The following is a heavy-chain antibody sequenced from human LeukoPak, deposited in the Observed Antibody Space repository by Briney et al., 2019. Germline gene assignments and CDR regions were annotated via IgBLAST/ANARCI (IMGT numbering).Heavy chain of an antibody. CDR2: MYLSGTT. CDR1: GDSINSLDL. Sequence: SGTLSLTCTVPGDSINSLDLWSWVRQPPGKGLEWIGEMYLSGTTHSNPSVKSRVTISIDKSKNQFFLNLSSVTAADTAVYYCAGLVGRYSSGLYYYYFDYWGQGTLITVSS. CDR3: AGLVGRYSSGLYYYYFDY. V-gene: IGHV4-4*02. D-gene: IGHD3-22*01. J-gene: IGHJ4*02.